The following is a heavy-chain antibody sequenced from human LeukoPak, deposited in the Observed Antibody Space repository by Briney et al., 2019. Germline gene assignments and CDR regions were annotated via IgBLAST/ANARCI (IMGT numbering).Heavy chain of an antibody. CDR3: ARDPRKNRGAGYGMDV. V-gene: IGHV4-31*03. D-gene: IGHD1-26*01. J-gene: IGHJ6*02. Sequence: SETLSLTCTVSGGSISSGGYYWSWLRQHPGKGLEWIGYIYYSGSTYYNPSLKSRVTISVDTSKNQFSLKLSSVTAADTAVYYCARDPRKNRGAGYGMDVWGQGTTVTVSS. CDR1: GGSISSGGYY. CDR2: IYYSGST.